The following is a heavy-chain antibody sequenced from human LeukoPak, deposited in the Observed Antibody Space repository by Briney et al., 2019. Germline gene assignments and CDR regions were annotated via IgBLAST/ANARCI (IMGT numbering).Heavy chain of an antibody. V-gene: IGHV3-7*01. Sequence: GGSLRLSCAGSGFTFRNYWMNWVRQAPGKGLEWVANIKEDGSEKYYVDSVKGRFTVSRDNAKNSLYLPINSLRADDTAVYYCARGGPTVGTDYWGQGTLVTVSS. CDR2: IKEDGSEK. D-gene: IGHD1-26*01. CDR1: GFTFRNYW. J-gene: IGHJ4*02. CDR3: ARGGPTVGTDY.